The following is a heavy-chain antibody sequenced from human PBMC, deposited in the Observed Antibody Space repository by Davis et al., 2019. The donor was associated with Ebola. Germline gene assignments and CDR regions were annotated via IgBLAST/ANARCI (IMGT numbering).Heavy chain of an antibody. CDR2: INHSGNT. Sequence: GSLRLSCAVYGGSFSGYYWSWIRQPPGKGLEWIGEINHSGNTNYNPSLKSRVTISVDKSKNQFSLKLSSVTAADTAVYYCASSSVDYGDYPPDYWGQGTLVTVSS. CDR1: GGSFSGYY. CDR3: ASSSVDYGDYPPDY. J-gene: IGHJ4*02. V-gene: IGHV4-34*01. D-gene: IGHD4-17*01.